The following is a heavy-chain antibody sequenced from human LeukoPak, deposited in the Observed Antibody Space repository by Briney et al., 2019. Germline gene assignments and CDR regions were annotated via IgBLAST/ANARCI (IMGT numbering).Heavy chain of an antibody. CDR1: GITLSNYG. CDR3: AKRGVVIRAVLVVGFHKEAYYFDS. Sequence: PGGSLRLSCVVSGITLSNYGMSWVRQAPGKGLEWVAGISDRGGSTNYADSVKGRFTISRDNPRSTLYLQMNSLRSEDTAVYFCAKRGVVIRAVLVVGFHKEAYYFDSWGQGALVTVSS. J-gene: IGHJ4*02. V-gene: IGHV3-23*01. D-gene: IGHD2-15*01. CDR2: ISDRGGST.